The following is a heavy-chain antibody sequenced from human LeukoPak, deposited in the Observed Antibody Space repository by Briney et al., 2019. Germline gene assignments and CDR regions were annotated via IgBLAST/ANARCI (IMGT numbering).Heavy chain of an antibody. Sequence: GASVKVSCKVSGYTLTELSMHWVRQAPGQGLEWMGGIIPIFGTANYAQKFQGRVTITADESTSTAYMELSSLRSEDTAVYYCARASDGAIYDSSGYLPDYWGQGTLVTVSS. CDR2: IIPIFGTA. CDR3: ARASDGAIYDSSGYLPDY. D-gene: IGHD3-22*01. V-gene: IGHV1-69*13. CDR1: GYTLTELS. J-gene: IGHJ4*02.